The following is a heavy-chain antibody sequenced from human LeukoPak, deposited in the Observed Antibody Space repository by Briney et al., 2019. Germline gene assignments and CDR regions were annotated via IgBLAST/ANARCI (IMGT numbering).Heavy chain of an antibody. Sequence: SETLPLTYTVSGGSISSYYWSWIRQPPGKGLEWIGYIYYSGSTNYTPSLKSRVTISVDTSKNQFSLKLSSVTAADTAVYYCATQGGYSSSWYAFHYGMDVWGQGTTVTVSS. CDR2: IYYSGST. D-gene: IGHD6-13*01. CDR3: ATQGGYSSSWYAFHYGMDV. CDR1: GGSISSYY. V-gene: IGHV4-59*01. J-gene: IGHJ6*02.